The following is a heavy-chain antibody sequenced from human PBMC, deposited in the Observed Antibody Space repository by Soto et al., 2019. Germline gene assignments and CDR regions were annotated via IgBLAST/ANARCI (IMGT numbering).Heavy chain of an antibody. CDR3: ARDLGGATAML. D-gene: IGHD5-18*01. CDR1: GGSISSYY. J-gene: IGHJ4*02. Sequence: SETLSLTCTISGGSISSYYWNWIRQPPGKGLEWIGYIFYTGSTNYNPSLKSRVTISVDTSKNQFSLRLNSVTAADTAFYYCARDLGGATAMLWGPGTLVTVS. V-gene: IGHV4-59*01. CDR2: IFYTGST.